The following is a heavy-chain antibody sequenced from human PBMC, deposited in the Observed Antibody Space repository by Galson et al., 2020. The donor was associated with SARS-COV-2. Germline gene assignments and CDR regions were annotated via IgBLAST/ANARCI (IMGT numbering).Heavy chain of an antibody. CDR2: INPTGSI. J-gene: IGHJ4*02. CDR3: ARGSRDVTMILMIATTASYYFDF. D-gene: IGHD3-22*01. V-gene: IGHV4-34*01. CDR1: GGSFSGYY. Sequence: SQASETLSLTCAVYGGSFSGYYWGWNRQPPGKGLEWIGEINPTGSINYSPSLKSRVTISKDTSKNQFSLRLRSVTAADTAMYFCARGSRDVTMILMIATTASYYFDFWGQGSLVTVSS.